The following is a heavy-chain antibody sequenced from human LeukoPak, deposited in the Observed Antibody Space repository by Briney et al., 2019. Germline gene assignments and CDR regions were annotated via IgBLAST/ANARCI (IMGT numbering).Heavy chain of an antibody. CDR2: MNPNSGNT. CDR1: GYTFTRYD. D-gene: IGHD6-13*01. Sequence: ASVKVSCKASGYTFTRYDINWVRQATGQGLEWMGWMNPNSGNTGYAQKFQGRVTMTRNTSISTAYMELSSLRSEDTAVYYCAASNWYSSSWYLGGDYWGQGTLVTVSS. J-gene: IGHJ4*02. CDR3: AASNWYSSSWYLGGDY. V-gene: IGHV1-8*01.